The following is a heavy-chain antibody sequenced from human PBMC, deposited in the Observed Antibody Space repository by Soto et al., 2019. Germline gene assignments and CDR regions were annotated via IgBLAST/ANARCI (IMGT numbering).Heavy chain of an antibody. CDR2: ISYDGSNK. Sequence: QVQLVESGGGVVQPGRSLRLSCAASGFTFSSYAMHWVRQAPGKGLEWVAVISYDGSNKYYADSVKGRFTISRDNSKNTLYLQMNSLRAEDTAVYYCARDAWEVPAYWGQGTLVTVSS. CDR1: GFTFSSYA. D-gene: IGHD1-26*01. V-gene: IGHV3-30-3*01. J-gene: IGHJ4*02. CDR3: ARDAWEVPAY.